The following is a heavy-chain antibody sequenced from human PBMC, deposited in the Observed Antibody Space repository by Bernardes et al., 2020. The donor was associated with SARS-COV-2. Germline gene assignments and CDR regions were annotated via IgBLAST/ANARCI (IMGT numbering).Heavy chain of an antibody. Sequence: SETLSLTCTVSGDSMTSRRYYWGWIRQPPGRGLEWIGSISYSGITNYNPSLKSPVTISLDTSKKQFSLKLNSVTAADTAVYYCARQIDSSQIVVVVSVPRGGAYYVEYWGQGTLVTVAS. CDR1: GDSMTSRRYY. V-gene: IGHV4-39*01. CDR3: ARQIDSSQIVVVVSVPRGGAYYVEY. D-gene: IGHD2-15*01. J-gene: IGHJ4*02. CDR2: ISYSGIT.